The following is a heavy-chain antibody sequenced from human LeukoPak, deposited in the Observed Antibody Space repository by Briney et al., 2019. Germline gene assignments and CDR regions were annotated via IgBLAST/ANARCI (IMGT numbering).Heavy chain of an antibody. CDR2: IYSTGST. CDR1: GFSVRTNY. J-gene: IGHJ6*02. V-gene: IGHV3-53*01. CDR3: TRNPGMDV. Sequence: PGGSLRLSCAVSGFSVRTNYMSWVRQAPGKGPEWVSLIYSTGSTYYTDSVKGRFTISRDNAKNTLYLQMNSLRTEDTAVYYCTRNPGMDVWGQGTTVTVSS.